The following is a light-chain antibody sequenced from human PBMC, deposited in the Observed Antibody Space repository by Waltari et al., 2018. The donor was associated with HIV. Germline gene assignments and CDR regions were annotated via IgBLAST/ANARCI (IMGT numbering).Light chain of an antibody. Sequence: AIRMTQSPSSSSASTRDSVTFTCRASQGISIYLAWYQQKPGKAPKLLIYAASTLQSGVPSRFSGSGSGADFTLTISCLQSEDYATYYCQQYYSYPYTFGQGTKLEIK. J-gene: IGKJ2*01. CDR3: QQYYSYPYT. V-gene: IGKV1-8*01. CDR2: AAS. CDR1: QGISIY.